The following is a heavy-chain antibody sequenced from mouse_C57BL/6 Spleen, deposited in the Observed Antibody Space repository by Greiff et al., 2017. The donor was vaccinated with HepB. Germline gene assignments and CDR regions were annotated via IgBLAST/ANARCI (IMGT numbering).Heavy chain of an antibody. CDR1: GYSFTGYF. CDR3: ARACYPY. D-gene: IGHD2-12*01. V-gene: IGHV1-20*01. Sequence: EVQRVESGPELVKPGDSVKISCKASGYSFTGYFMNWVMQSHGKSLEWIGRINPYNGDTFYNQKFKGKATLTVDKSSSTAHMELRSLTSEDSAVYYCARACYPYWGQGTLVTVSA. J-gene: IGHJ3*01. CDR2: INPYNGDT.